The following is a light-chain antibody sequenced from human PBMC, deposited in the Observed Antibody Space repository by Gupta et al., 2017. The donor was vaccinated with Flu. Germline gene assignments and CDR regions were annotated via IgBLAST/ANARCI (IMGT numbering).Light chain of an antibody. CDR3: QTWDSSTGI. V-gene: IGLV3-1*01. Sequence: SPGKTANLTCSGQKLGNYFVSWDQKKPGQSPVLVIYKDAKRPPGIPERFSGSNSGNTATLTISGTQAVDEDDFYGQTWDSSTGIFGGGTKLTVL. CDR2: KDA. CDR1: KLGNYF. J-gene: IGLJ2*01.